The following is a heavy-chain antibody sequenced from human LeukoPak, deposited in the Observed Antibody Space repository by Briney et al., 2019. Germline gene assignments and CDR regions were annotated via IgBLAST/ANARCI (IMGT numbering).Heavy chain of an antibody. CDR3: AKDDATIGGAFDI. CDR2: NSGTSDTT. V-gene: IGHV3-23*01. J-gene: IGHJ3*02. D-gene: IGHD3-3*01. Sequence: GGSLRLSCAASGFIFKNYAMSWVRQAPGKGLEWVSINSGTSDTTRYGDSVRGRFTTSSDKPRNTLYLQMNSLRADDTAVYYCAKDDATIGGAFDIWGQGTMVSVSS. CDR1: GFIFKNYA.